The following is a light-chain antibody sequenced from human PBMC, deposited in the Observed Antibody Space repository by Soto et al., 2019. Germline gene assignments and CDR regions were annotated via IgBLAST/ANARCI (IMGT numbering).Light chain of an antibody. J-gene: IGLJ2*01. V-gene: IGLV2-14*01. CDR1: SSDVGGYNY. Sequence: QSALTQPASVSGSPGQSITISCTGTSSDVGGYNYVSWYQQHPGKAPKLMIYDVSNRPSGVSIRFSGSKSGNTASLTISGLQAEDEADYYCSSYTSSRGVFGGGTKLTVL. CDR3: SSYTSSRGV. CDR2: DVS.